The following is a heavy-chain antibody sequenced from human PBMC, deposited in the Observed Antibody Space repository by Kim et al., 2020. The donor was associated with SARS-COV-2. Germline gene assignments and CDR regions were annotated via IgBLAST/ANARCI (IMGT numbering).Heavy chain of an antibody. CDR3: ARESIAAAGHRDFDY. CDR2: IYYSGST. CDR1: GGSISSGGYY. V-gene: IGHV4-31*03. J-gene: IGHJ4*02. D-gene: IGHD6-13*01. Sequence: SETLSLTCTVSGGSISSGGYYWSWIRQHPGKGLEWIGYIYYSGSTYYNPSLKSRVTISVDTSKNQFSLKLSSVTAADTAVYYCARESIAAAGHRDFDYWGQGTLVTVSS.